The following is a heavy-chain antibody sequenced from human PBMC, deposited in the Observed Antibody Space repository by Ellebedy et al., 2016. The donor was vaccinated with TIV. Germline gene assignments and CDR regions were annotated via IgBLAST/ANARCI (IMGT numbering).Heavy chain of an antibody. Sequence: AASVKVSCKASGYTFTTYAIHWVRQAPGQGLEWMGWINGGNGNTKYSQKFQGRVTITRDTSASTAYMELSSLRSEDTAVYYCARDGGHSEYDLRGHEYYAMDVWGQGTMVIVSS. D-gene: IGHD5-12*01. CDR3: ARDGGHSEYDLRGHEYYAMDV. CDR1: GYTFTTYA. CDR2: INGGNGNT. V-gene: IGHV1-3*01. J-gene: IGHJ6*02.